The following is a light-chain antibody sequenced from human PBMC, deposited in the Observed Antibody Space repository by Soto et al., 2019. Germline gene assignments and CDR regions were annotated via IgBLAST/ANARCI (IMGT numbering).Light chain of an antibody. J-gene: IGKJ2*01. CDR1: QSLSNVF. Sequence: DIVLTQSPGTLSLSPGERATLSCRASQSLSNVFLAWYQQKPGQAPRLLIYGASRRATGIPDRFSGSGSGTDFTLTISRLEPEDFAVYFCHQYATSPYTFGQGTKLEIK. V-gene: IGKV3-20*01. CDR2: GAS. CDR3: HQYATSPYT.